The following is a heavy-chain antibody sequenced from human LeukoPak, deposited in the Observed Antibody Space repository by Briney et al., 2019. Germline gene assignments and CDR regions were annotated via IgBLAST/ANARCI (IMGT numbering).Heavy chain of an antibody. Sequence: GGSLRLSCAASGFTFSSYSMNWVRQAPGKGLEWVSYISSSSSTIYYADSVKGRFTISRDNAKNSLYLQMNSLRAEDTAVYYCARDQNGDYGGYWGQGTLVTVSS. CDR1: GFTFSSYS. CDR3: ARDQNGDYGGY. D-gene: IGHD4-17*01. J-gene: IGHJ4*02. CDR2: ISSSSSTI. V-gene: IGHV3-48*01.